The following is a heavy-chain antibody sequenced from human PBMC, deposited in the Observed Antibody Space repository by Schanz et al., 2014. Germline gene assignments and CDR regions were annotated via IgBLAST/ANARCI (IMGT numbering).Heavy chain of an antibody. J-gene: IGHJ3*01. CDR1: GFTVSSNY. D-gene: IGHD2-21*01. V-gene: IGHV3-53*01. CDR3: ARDEGRDGYNLAFDV. Sequence: VQLVESGGGLIQPGGSLRLSCAVSGFTVSSNYMSWVRQAPGKGLEWVSTVYMSAASTRYADSVKGRFFISRDSSKNTLFLQMNSLRADDTAIYFCARDEGRDGYNLAFDVWGQGTLVTVSS. CDR2: VYMSAAST.